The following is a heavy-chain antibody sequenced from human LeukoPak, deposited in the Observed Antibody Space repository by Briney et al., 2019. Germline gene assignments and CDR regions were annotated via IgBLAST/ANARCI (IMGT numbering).Heavy chain of an antibody. CDR3: VRQDGSGSYYFDY. Sequence: GESLKISCKGSGYTFSIYWIGWVRQMPGKGLEWMGVIYPGDSDTRYSPSFQGQVTISVDKSISSAHLQWSGLKASDTAMYYCVRQDGSGSYYFDYWGQGTLVTVST. J-gene: IGHJ4*02. CDR2: IYPGDSDT. D-gene: IGHD6-19*01. V-gene: IGHV5-51*01. CDR1: GYTFSIYW.